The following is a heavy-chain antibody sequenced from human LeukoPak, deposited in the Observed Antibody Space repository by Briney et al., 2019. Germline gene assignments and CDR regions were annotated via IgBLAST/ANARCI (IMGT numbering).Heavy chain of an antibody. D-gene: IGHD3-16*02. J-gene: IGHJ4*02. CDR1: GGSISSYY. V-gene: IGHV4-59*01. CDR3: ARSPVDPRPEKTFGGVIVIVDFDY. Sequence: SETLSLTCTVSGGSISSYYWSWIRQPPGKGLEWIGYIYYSGSTNYNPSLKSRVTISVDASKNQFSLKLSSVTAADTAVYYCARSPVDPRPEKTFGGVIVIVDFDYWGQGTLVTVSS. CDR2: IYYSGST.